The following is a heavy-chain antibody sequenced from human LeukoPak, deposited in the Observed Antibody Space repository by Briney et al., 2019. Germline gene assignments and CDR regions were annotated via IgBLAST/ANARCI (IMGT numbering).Heavy chain of an antibody. CDR2: ISSSGDST. CDR3: AKVLSDWYFDL. V-gene: IGHV3-23*01. CDR1: GFPFSAYA. D-gene: IGHD3-16*01. J-gene: IGHJ2*01. Sequence: GGSLRLSCAASGFPFSAYAMSWVRQAPGKGLEWVSFISSSGDSTNYADTVKGRFTISRDNSKNMLYLQMDSLRGEDTAMYYCAKVLSDWYFDLWGPGTLVTVSS.